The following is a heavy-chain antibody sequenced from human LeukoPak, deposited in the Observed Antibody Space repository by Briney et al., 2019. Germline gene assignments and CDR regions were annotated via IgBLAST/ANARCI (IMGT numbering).Heavy chain of an antibody. D-gene: IGHD3-22*01. Sequence: TSVKVSCKASGYTFTGYYMHWVRQAPGQGLEWMGWINPNSGVTNYAQKFQGRVTMTRDMSISTAYMELSRLRSDDTAVYYCARTTDSILHYYDSSGYLPFGYWGQGTLVTVPS. CDR3: ARTTDSILHYYDSSGYLPFGY. J-gene: IGHJ4*02. V-gene: IGHV1-2*02. CDR2: INPNSGVT. CDR1: GYTFTGYY.